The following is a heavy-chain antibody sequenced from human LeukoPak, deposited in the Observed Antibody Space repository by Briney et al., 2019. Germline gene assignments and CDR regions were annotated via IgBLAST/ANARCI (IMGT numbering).Heavy chain of an antibody. Sequence: PGRSLRLSCAASGFTFSSYAMHWVRQAPGKGLEWVAVISYDGSNKYYADSVKGRFTISRDNSKNTLYLQMNSLRAEDTAVYYCARDWYYCDSSGYQTLDYWGQGTLVTVSS. V-gene: IGHV3-30*01. CDR1: GFTFSSYA. J-gene: IGHJ4*02. CDR2: ISYDGSNK. D-gene: IGHD3-22*01. CDR3: ARDWYYCDSSGYQTLDY.